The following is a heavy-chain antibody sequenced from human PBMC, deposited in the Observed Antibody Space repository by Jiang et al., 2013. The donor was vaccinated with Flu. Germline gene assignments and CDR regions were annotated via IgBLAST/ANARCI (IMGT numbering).Heavy chain of an antibody. CDR3: ARRSIWQQLARASHRRSDYYGMDV. D-gene: IGHD6-13*01. J-gene: IGHJ6*01. CDR1: Y. CDR2: SIIVEGP. Sequence: YWTWIRQPPGRGWSGLGKSIIVEGPTQPSLKSRVTLSVDTSKNQFSLKLSSVTAADTAVYYCARRSIWQQLARASHRRSDYYGMDVWGQGTTVTVSS. V-gene: IGHV4-34*01.